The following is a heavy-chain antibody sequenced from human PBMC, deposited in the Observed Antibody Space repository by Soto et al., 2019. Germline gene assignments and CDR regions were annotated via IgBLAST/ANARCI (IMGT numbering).Heavy chain of an antibody. Sequence: EVQLVESGGGLVQPGGSLRLSCAASGFTFSSYWMSWVRQAPGKGLEWVANIKQDGSEKYYVDSVKGRFTISRDNAKNSLYLQMNSLRAEDTAVYYCARSYYYDSSGYWWADYWGQGTLVTVSS. CDR1: GFTFSSYW. CDR2: IKQDGSEK. D-gene: IGHD3-22*01. V-gene: IGHV3-7*03. J-gene: IGHJ4*02. CDR3: ARSYYYDSSGYWWADY.